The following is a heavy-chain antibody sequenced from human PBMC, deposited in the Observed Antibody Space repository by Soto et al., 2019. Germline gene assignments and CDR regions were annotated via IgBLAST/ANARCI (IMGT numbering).Heavy chain of an antibody. D-gene: IGHD1-26*01. CDR2: ISYDGSNK. V-gene: IGHV3-30*18. Sequence: GGSLRLSCAASGFTFSSYGMHWVRQAPGKGLEGVALISYDGSNKYYVDSVKGRFTISRDNSKNTLFLQMNSLRAGDTAVYYCAKDRLRGGFLTTATTNGMDVWGQGTTVTVSS. CDR3: AKDRLRGGFLTTATTNGMDV. J-gene: IGHJ6*02. CDR1: GFTFSSYG.